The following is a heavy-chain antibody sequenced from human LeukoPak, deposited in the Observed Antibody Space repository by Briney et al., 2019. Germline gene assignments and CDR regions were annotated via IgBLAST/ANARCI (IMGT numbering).Heavy chain of an antibody. CDR3: ARVYCSSTSCYKGGGDY. V-gene: IGHV1-18*01. Sequence: ASVKVSCKASGYTFTSYGISWVRQAPGQGLEWMGWISAYNGNTNYAQKLQGRVTMTTDTSTSTAYMGLRSLRSDDTAVYYCARVYCSSTSCYKGGGDYWGQGTLVTVSS. CDR2: ISAYNGNT. CDR1: GYTFTSYG. J-gene: IGHJ4*02. D-gene: IGHD2-2*02.